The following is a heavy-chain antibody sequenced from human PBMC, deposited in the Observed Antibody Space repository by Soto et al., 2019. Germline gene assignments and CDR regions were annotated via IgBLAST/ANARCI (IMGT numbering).Heavy chain of an antibody. V-gene: IGHV1-69*01. Sequence: QVQLVQSGAAVKKPGSSVKVSCKTSGVSFNNNGIGWVRQAPGHGLEWMGGVSPPFRTSNYARKFQGRISITADASTGTVNMELSSLTSEYTAQYYCARALYYGSGSYSPYGMDVWGQGTTVTVSS. J-gene: IGHJ6*02. CDR2: VSPPFRTS. D-gene: IGHD3-10*01. CDR3: ARALYYGSGSYSPYGMDV. CDR1: GVSFNNNG.